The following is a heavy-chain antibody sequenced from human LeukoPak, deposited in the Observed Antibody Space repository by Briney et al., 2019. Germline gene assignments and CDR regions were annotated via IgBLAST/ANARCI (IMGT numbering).Heavy chain of an antibody. Sequence: ASVKVSCKASGYTFTSYDINWVRQATGQGLEWMGWMNPNSGNTGYAQKFQGRVTMTRNTSISTAYMELSSLRSEDTAVYYCARAGVSGSYPKYNWFDPWGQGTLVTVSS. CDR1: GYTFTSYD. CDR2: MNPNSGNT. V-gene: IGHV1-8*01. CDR3: ARAGVSGSYPKYNWFDP. J-gene: IGHJ5*02. D-gene: IGHD1-26*01.